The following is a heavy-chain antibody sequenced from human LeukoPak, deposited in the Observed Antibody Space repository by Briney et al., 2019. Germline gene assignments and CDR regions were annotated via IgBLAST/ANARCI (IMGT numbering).Heavy chain of an antibody. V-gene: IGHV5-51*01. Sequence: GESLKISCKGSGYSFPTYWIGWVRQMPGEGLEWMGIIYPGDSDTRYSPSFQGQITISVDKSISTAYLQWSTLKASDTAMYYCARHHRGVGADWFGPWGQGTLVTVSS. D-gene: IGHD1-26*01. CDR3: ARHHRGVGADWFGP. CDR2: IYPGDSDT. CDR1: GYSFPTYW. J-gene: IGHJ5*02.